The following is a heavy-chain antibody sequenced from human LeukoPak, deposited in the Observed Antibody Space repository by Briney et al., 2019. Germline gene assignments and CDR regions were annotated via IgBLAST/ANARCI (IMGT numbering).Heavy chain of an antibody. J-gene: IGHJ3*02. CDR2: INHSGST. CDR3: ARGSGSGGSRRAFDI. D-gene: IGHD2-15*01. Sequence: SETLSLPCAVFGGSFNGYYWGWIRQPPGKGLEWIGEINHSGSTNYNPSLKSRVTISVDTSKNQFSLKLSSVTAADTAVYYCARGSGSGGSRRAFDIWGQGTMVTVSS. CDR1: GGSFNGYY. V-gene: IGHV4-34*01.